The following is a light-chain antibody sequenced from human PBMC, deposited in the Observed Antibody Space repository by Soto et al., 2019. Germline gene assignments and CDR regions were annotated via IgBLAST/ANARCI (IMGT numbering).Light chain of an antibody. CDR3: ASWDDSLNGPV. CDR1: SYNIGKNL. J-gene: IGLJ7*01. Sequence: QSVLTQPPSASGTPGQRVTISCSGGSYNIGKNLVYWYQQRPGTAPKLLIFKNNARPPGVPDRFSGSNSGSSASLAISGLRSEDEADYFCASWDDSLNGPVFGGGTQLTVL. V-gene: IGLV1-47*01. CDR2: KNN.